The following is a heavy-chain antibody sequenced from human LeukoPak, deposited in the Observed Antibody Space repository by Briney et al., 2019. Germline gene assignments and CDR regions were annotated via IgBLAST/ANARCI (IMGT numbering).Heavy chain of an antibody. J-gene: IGHJ4*02. CDR2: IYYSGST. D-gene: IGHD1-26*01. CDR1: GGSISSHY. CDR3: ARARGVGATRSYFDY. V-gene: IGHV4-59*11. Sequence: SETLSLTCTVSGGSISSHYWSWIRQPPGKGLEWIGYIYYSGSTNYNPTLKSRVTISVDTSKNQFSLKLSSVTAADTAVYYCARARGVGATRSYFDYWGQGTLVTVSS.